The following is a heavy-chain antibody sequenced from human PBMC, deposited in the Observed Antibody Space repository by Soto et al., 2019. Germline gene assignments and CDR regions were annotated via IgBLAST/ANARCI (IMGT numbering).Heavy chain of an antibody. CDR3: ARVYCSTTTCYGVDH. CDR2: ISSSATTI. Sequence: PGGSLRLSCAASGFTFSHYEMSWVRQAPGKGLEWVSSISSSATTIYYADSVKGRFTISRDNAKNSLYLQMNSLRVEDTAVYYCARVYCSTTTCYGVDHWGQGTLVTVSS. V-gene: IGHV3-48*03. J-gene: IGHJ4*02. CDR1: GFTFSHYE. D-gene: IGHD2-2*01.